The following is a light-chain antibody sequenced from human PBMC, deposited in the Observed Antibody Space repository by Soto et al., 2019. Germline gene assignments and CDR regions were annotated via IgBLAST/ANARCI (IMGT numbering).Light chain of an antibody. V-gene: IGLV1-44*01. CDR3: AAWDDSVYV. CDR1: SSNIGSNT. Sequence: QSVLTQPPSASGTPGQRVTISCSGSSSNIGSNTVNWYQQLPGTAPKLLIYSNNQRPSGVPDRFSGSKSGTSASLAISGLQSEDEADYYCAAWDDSVYVFGTGTKLTV. CDR2: SNN. J-gene: IGLJ1*01.